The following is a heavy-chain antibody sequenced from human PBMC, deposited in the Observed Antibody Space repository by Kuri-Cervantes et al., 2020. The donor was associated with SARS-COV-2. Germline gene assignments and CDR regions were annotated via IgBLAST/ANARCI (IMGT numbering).Heavy chain of an antibody. D-gene: IGHD1-20*01. V-gene: IGHV3-53*04. CDR3: ARVKKEYNWNYVNY. CDR1: GFTVSSNY. J-gene: IGHJ4*02. Sequence: GGSLRLSCAASGFTVSSNYMSWVRQAPGKGLEWVSVIYSGGSTYYADSVKGRFTISRHNSKNTLYLQMNSLRAEDTAVYYCARVKKEYNWNYVNYWGQGTLVTVSS. CDR2: IYSGGST.